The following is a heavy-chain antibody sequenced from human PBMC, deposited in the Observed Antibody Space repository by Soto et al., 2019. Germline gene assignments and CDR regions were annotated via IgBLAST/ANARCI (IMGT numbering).Heavy chain of an antibody. Sequence: PSETLSLTCTVSGGSMSSYYWSWIRQPPGKGLEWIGYIYYSVSTNYNPPLKSRVTISVDTSKNQFSLKLSSVTAADTALYYCARDRGQWLVHGGFDIWGQGTMVTVSS. CDR1: GGSMSSYY. V-gene: IGHV4-59*01. J-gene: IGHJ3*02. CDR2: IYYSVST. CDR3: ARDRGQWLVHGGFDI. D-gene: IGHD6-19*01.